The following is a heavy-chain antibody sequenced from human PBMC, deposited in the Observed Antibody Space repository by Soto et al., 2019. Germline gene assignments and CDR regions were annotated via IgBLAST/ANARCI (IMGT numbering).Heavy chain of an antibody. Sequence: PEGALTVTCADSGVTCRGFSMNWVRQAPGKGLEWVARISNDGSNEYYVDSVKGRFTISRDNSKNTLYLQMDSLRAEDTAVYYCAKGEVRGIIPSYFDYWGLGTLVTVSS. V-gene: IGHV3-30*18. CDR3: AKGEVRGIIPSYFDY. J-gene: IGHJ4*02. D-gene: IGHD3-10*01. CDR1: GVTCRGFS. CDR2: ISNDGSNE.